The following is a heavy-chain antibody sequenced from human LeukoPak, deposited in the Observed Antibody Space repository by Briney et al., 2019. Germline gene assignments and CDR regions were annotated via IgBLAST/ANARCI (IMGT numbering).Heavy chain of an antibody. V-gene: IGHV4-4*07. D-gene: IGHD4-17*01. J-gene: IGHJ3*02. CDR1: GGSISSYY. CDR2: IYTSGST. Sequence: SETLSLTCTVSGGSISSYYWSWIRQPAGKGLEWIGRIYTSGSTNYNPSLKSRVTMSVDTSKNQFSLKLSSVTAADTAVYYCARDYGDYVPYAFDIWGQGTMVTVSS. CDR3: ARDYGDYVPYAFDI.